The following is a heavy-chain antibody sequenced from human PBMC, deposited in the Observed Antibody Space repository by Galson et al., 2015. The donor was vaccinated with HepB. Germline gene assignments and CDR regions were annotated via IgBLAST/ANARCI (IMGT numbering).Heavy chain of an antibody. CDR3: ARHVYAESGSYRRPVDY. D-gene: IGHD1-26*01. CDR1: GGSISSYY. V-gene: IGHV4-59*08. CDR2: IYYSGNT. J-gene: IGHJ4*02. Sequence: LSLTCTVSGGSISSYYWSWIRQAPGKGLEWIGYIYYSGNTKYNPSLKSRLTISLDTSKNQFSLKLDSVTAADTAMYYCARHVYAESGSYRRPVDYWGQGTLVTVSS.